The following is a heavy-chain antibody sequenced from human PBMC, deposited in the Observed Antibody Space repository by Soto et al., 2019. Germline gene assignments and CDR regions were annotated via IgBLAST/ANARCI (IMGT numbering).Heavy chain of an antibody. CDR2: IWYDGSNK. CDR1: GFIFNEYG. J-gene: IGHJ4*02. CDR3: ARWGCSGSNCNLNQRSFDL. D-gene: IGHD2-15*01. V-gene: IGHV3-33*01. Sequence: PGGSLRLSCAASGFIFNEYGMHWVRQAPGKGLEWVAVIWYDGSNKYYADSVRGRFTFSRDNSRNTMSLQMNSLRVEDTAIYYCARWGCSGSNCNLNQRSFDLWGQGTLVNVSS.